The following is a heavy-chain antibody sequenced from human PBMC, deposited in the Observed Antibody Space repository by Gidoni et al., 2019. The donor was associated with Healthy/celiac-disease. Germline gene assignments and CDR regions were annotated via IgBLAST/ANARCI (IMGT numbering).Heavy chain of an antibody. V-gene: IGHV4-61*02. CDR2: IYTSGST. D-gene: IGHD2-15*01. Sequence: QVQLQESGPGLAKPSQTLSLTCTVSGGSISSGSYYWRWIRQPAGKGLEWIGRIYTSGSTNYNPSLKSRVTISVDTSKNQFSLKLSSVTDADTAVYYCAREYRGSVPFDYWGQGTLVTVSS. CDR1: GGSISSGSYY. CDR3: AREYRGSVPFDY. J-gene: IGHJ4*02.